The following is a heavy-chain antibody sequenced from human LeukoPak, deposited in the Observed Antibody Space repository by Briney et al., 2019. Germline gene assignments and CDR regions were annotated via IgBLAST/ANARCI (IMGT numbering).Heavy chain of an antibody. V-gene: IGHV3-11*01. CDR2: ISSSGRTL. Sequence: LSLTCTVSGGSISSSSYYWGWIRQAPGKGLEWLSYISSSGRTLYYADSVKGRFTISRDNAKNSLYLQMNSLRAEDTAVYYCARELGYCSGSSCYVNWFDPWGQGTLVTVSS. CDR3: ARELGYCSGSSCYVNWFDP. CDR1: GGSISSSSYY. D-gene: IGHD2-15*01. J-gene: IGHJ5*02.